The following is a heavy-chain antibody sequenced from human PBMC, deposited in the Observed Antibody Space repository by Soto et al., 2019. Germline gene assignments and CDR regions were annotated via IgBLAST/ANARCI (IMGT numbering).Heavy chain of an antibody. D-gene: IGHD3-10*01. J-gene: IGHJ4*02. CDR2: INAGNGHT. Sequence: ASVKVSCKASGFTFVMYAIHWVRQAPGQGLEWMAWINAGNGHTTYSQKFQGRVTITRDTSARTVYMELRSLRFEDTATYYCARAGWFAEGYFDFXGQGTTVTVS. CDR1: GFTFVMYA. CDR3: ARAGWFAEGYFDF. V-gene: IGHV1-3*01.